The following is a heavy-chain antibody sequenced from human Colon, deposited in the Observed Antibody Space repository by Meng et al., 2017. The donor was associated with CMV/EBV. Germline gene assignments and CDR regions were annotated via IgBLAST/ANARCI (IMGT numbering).Heavy chain of an antibody. V-gene: IGHV5-51*01. CDR2: IFPRDSNT. CDR1: GYDFPGYW. Sequence: GESLKISCRGSGYDFPGYWIGWVRQMPGKGLEWMGIIFPRDSNTRYSPSFQGQVAFSADTSIRTAYLQWNSLKASDSAMYDCARVTGDFHTTYYFDYWGQGTLVTVSS. D-gene: IGHD3-3*01. J-gene: IGHJ4*02. CDR3: ARVTGDFHTTYYFDY.